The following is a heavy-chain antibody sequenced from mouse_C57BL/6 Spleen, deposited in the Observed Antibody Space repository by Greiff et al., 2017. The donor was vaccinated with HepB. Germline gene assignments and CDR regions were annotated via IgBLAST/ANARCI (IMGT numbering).Heavy chain of an antibody. Sequence: QVQLQQSGAELVKPGASVKMSCKASGYTFTSYWITWVKQRPGQGLEWIGDIYPGSGSTNYNEKFKSKATLTVDTSSSTAYMQLSSLTSEDSAVYYCAREKLTGTFWFAYWGQGTLVTVSA. V-gene: IGHV1-55*01. CDR1: GYTFTSYW. D-gene: IGHD4-1*01. CDR2: IYPGSGST. J-gene: IGHJ3*01. CDR3: AREKLTGTFWFAY.